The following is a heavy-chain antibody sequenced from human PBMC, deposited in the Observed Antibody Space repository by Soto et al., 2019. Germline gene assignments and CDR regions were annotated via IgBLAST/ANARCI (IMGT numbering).Heavy chain of an antibody. J-gene: IGHJ6*02. D-gene: IGHD3-10*01. CDR1: GGSISSSNW. Sequence: QVQLQESGPGLVKPSGTLSLTCAVSGGSISSSNWWSWVRQTPGKGLEWIGEIYHSGSTNYNPSLKSRVTISGDKSKNQFSLKLSSVSAADTAVYYCARERAFGESSPGYYYYGMDVWGQGTTVTVSS. CDR3: ARERAFGESSPGYYYYGMDV. CDR2: IYHSGST. V-gene: IGHV4-4*02.